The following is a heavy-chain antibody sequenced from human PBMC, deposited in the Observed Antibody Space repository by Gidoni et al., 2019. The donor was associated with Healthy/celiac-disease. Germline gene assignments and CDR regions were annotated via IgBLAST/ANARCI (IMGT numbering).Heavy chain of an antibody. CDR2: IYYSGST. CDR1: GGSFSSSSYY. V-gene: IGHV4-39*01. CDR3: ARHDYGDSFYYFDY. Sequence: QLQLQESGPGLVKPSETLSLTCTFSGGSFSSSSYYWGWIRQPPGKGLEWIGSIYYSGSTYYNPSLKSRVTISVDTSKNQFSLKLSSVTAADTAVYYCARHDYGDSFYYFDYWGQGTLVTVSS. J-gene: IGHJ4*02. D-gene: IGHD4-17*01.